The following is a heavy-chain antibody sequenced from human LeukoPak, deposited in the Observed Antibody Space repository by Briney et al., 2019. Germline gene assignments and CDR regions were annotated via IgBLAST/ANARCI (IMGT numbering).Heavy chain of an antibody. V-gene: IGHV3-48*04. CDR1: GFTFSSYS. Sequence: GGSLRLSCAASGFTFSSYSMNWVRQAPGKGLEWVSYISSSSSTIYYADSVKGRFTISRDNAKNSLYLQMNSLRAEDTAVYYCARAGGATTVTTHYYYYYYMDVWGKGTTVTVSS. CDR2: ISSSSSTI. J-gene: IGHJ6*03. D-gene: IGHD4-17*01. CDR3: ARAGGATTVTTHYYYYYYMDV.